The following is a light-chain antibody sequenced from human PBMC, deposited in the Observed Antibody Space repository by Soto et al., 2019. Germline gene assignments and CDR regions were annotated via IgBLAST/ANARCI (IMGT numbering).Light chain of an antibody. CDR2: SAS. Sequence: DSVTLTCRASQGIHIHLAWYQQKPGKAPKLLIDSASTLQSGVPSRFSGSGSGTEFTLTSNIRQPEDFIPYYRPVPAILLLTSSAGTKVDIK. J-gene: IGKJ4*01. V-gene: IGKV1-9*01. CDR3: PVPAILLLT. CDR1: QGIHIH.